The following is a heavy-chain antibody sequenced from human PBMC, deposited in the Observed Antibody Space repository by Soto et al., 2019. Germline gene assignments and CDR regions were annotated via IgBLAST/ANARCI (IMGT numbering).Heavy chain of an antibody. CDR2: IYHSGST. Sequence: SETLYLTCAVAGGSISSINWWSWISKPPGKGLEWIGEIYHSGSTNYNPSLKSRVTISVDKSKNQFSLKLSSVTAADTAVYYCARGSKQLVRQSRWFDPWGQGTLVTVSS. V-gene: IGHV4-4*02. J-gene: IGHJ5*02. D-gene: IGHD6-13*01. CDR1: GGSISSINW. CDR3: ARGSKQLVRQSRWFDP.